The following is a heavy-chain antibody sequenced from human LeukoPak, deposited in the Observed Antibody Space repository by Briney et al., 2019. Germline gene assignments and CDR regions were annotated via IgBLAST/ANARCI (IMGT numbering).Heavy chain of an antibody. CDR1: GGSISSYY. D-gene: IGHD3-3*01. Sequence: SGTLSLTCTVSGGSISSYYWSWIRQPPGKGLEWIGYIYYSGSTNYNPSLKSRVTISVDTSKNQFSLKLSSVTAADTAVYYCARQSITIFGVVSWWFDPWGQGTLVTVSS. V-gene: IGHV4-59*08. CDR2: IYYSGST. CDR3: ARQSITIFGVVSWWFDP. J-gene: IGHJ5*02.